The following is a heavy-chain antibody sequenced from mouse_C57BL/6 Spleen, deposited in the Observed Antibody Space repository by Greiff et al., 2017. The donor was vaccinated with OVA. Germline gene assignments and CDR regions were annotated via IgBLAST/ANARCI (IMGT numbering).Heavy chain of an antibody. CDR3: AREIYYYGNPLYFDY. CDR2: IYPRDGST. V-gene: IGHV1-78*01. J-gene: IGHJ2*01. CDR1: GYTFTDHT. Sequence: QVHVKQSDAELVKPGASVKISCKVSGYTFTDHTIHWMKQRPEQGLEWIGYIYPRDGSTKYNEKFKGKASLTADKSSSTAYMQLNSLTSEDSAVYFCAREIYYYGNPLYFDYWGQGTTLTVSS. D-gene: IGHD1-1*01.